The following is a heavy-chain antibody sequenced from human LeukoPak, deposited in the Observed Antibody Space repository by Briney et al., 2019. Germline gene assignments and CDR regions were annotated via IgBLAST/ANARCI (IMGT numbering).Heavy chain of an antibody. Sequence: PGGSLRLSCAASGFTFSDSYMTWVRQAPGKGVEWVAYISGSGHDINYSDSVKGRFTISRDNAKNSLYLQMNSLRAEDTAVYYCARDPAGYWGQGTLVTVSS. V-gene: IGHV3-11*06. CDR2: ISGSGHDI. CDR3: ARDPAGY. J-gene: IGHJ4*02. D-gene: IGHD6-25*01. CDR1: GFTFSDSY.